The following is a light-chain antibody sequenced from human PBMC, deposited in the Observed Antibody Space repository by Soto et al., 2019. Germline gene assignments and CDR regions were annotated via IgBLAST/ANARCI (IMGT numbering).Light chain of an antibody. Sequence: DVVLTQSPLSLPVTPGEPASIACRSSQSLLRSNGYVYLDWYLQKPGQSQQLLIYLGSNRASGVPDRIGGSVSGTAYTLKIREVEAEDFGEYYCMQALQSPRTFGQGNKLEIK. CDR1: QSLLRSNGYVY. CDR3: MQALQSPRT. V-gene: IGKV2-28*01. J-gene: IGKJ2*01. CDR2: LGS.